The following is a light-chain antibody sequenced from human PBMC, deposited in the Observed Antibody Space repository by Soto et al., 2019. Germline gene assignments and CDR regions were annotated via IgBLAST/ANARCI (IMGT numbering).Light chain of an antibody. CDR1: SSNIGSNT. Sequence: QSVLTQPPSASETPGQRVIISCSGGSSNIGSNTVNWYQQVPGTAPKLLIYNDNQRPSGVPDRVSGSKYGTSASLAISGLQSEDEADYYWATWDGSLNGVVFGGGTKLTVL. CDR2: NDN. J-gene: IGLJ3*02. CDR3: ATWDGSLNGVV. V-gene: IGLV1-44*01.